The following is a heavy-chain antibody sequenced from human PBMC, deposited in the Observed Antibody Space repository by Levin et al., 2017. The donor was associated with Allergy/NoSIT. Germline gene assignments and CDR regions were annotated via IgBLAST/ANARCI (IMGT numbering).Heavy chain of an antibody. CDR1: GFSFNTYG. J-gene: IGHJ4*02. Sequence: GGSLRLSCAASGFSFNTYGIQWVRQAPGKGLEWVALITSDGSNKYYADPVKGRFTISRDNPKNTVYLQMNSLRAEDTAIYYCAKGGDFDYWGLGTVVTVSS. CDR3: AKGGDFDY. V-gene: IGHV3-30*18. D-gene: IGHD1-26*01. CDR2: ITSDGSNK.